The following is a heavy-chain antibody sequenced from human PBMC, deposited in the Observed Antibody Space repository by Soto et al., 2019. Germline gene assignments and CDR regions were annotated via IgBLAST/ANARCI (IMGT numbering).Heavy chain of an antibody. V-gene: IGHV1-69*13. D-gene: IGHD5-18*01. Sequence: ASVKVSCKASGGTFSSYAISWVRQAPGQGLEWMGGIIPIFGTANYAQKLQGRVTITADESTSTAYMELSSLRSEDTAVYYCARTEYSYGSVIQGAYYFGMDGWGQGNTVSVAS. CDR3: ARTEYSYGSVIQGAYYFGMDG. CDR2: IIPIFGTA. J-gene: IGHJ6*02. CDR1: GGTFSSYA.